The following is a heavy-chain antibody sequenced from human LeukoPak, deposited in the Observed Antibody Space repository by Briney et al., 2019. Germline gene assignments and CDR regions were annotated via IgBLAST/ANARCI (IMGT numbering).Heavy chain of an antibody. CDR3: AGSIRRFLEWPSEYYFDY. J-gene: IGHJ4*02. Sequence: ASVKVSCKASGYTFTGYYMHWVRQAPGQGLEWMGWSNPNSGGTNYAQKFQGRVTMTRDTSISTAYMELSRLRSDDTAVYYCAGSIRRFLEWPSEYYFDYWGQGTLVTVSS. D-gene: IGHD3-3*01. CDR1: GYTFTGYY. V-gene: IGHV1-2*02. CDR2: SNPNSGGT.